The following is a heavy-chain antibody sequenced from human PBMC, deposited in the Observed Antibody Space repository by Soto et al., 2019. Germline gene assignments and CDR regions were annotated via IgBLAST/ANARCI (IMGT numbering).Heavy chain of an antibody. CDR3: ARLGYYDSSGYYVGY. D-gene: IGHD3-22*01. V-gene: IGHV4-59*08. CDR1: GGSISSYY. CDR2: IYYSGST. Sequence: QVQLQESGPGLVKPSETLSLTCTVSGGSISSYYWSWIRQPPGKGLEWIGYIYYSGSTNYNPSLTSRVTISVDRSKNQFSLKLSSVTAADTAVYYCARLGYYDSSGYYVGYWGQGTLVTVSS. J-gene: IGHJ4*02.